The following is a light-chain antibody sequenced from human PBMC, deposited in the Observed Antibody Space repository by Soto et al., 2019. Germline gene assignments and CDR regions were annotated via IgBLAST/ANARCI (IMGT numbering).Light chain of an antibody. V-gene: IGKV3-11*01. CDR3: QQRSNWPPLT. CDR2: DAS. CDR1: QSVSSY. Sequence: EIVLTQSPATLYLSTGERATLSCRASQSVSSYLAWYQQKPGQAPRILIYDASNRATGIPARFSGSGSGTDFTLTISSLEPEDVAVYYCQQRSNWPPLTFGGGTKVEIK. J-gene: IGKJ4*01.